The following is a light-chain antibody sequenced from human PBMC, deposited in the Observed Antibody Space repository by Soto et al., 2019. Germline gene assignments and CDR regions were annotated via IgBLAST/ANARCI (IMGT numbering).Light chain of an antibody. CDR2: AAS. V-gene: IGKV3-20*01. CDR1: QSVSSRS. CDR3: QHYGDSPLYT. J-gene: IGKJ2*01. Sequence: EIVLTQSPGTLSLSPGERATLSCRASQSVSSRSLAWYQHKPGQAPRLLIYAASIRATSIPDRFSGSGSGTDFTLNISRLEPEDFAVYYCQHYGDSPLYTFGQGTQLEI.